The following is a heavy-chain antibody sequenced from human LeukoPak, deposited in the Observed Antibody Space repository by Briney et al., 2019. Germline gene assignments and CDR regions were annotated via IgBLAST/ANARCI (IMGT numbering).Heavy chain of an antibody. J-gene: IGHJ3*02. D-gene: IGHD1-26*01. Sequence: ASVKVSCKASGYTFTGYYMHWVRQAPGQGLEWMGWINHNSGGTNYAQKFQGRVTMTRDTSISTAYMELSRLRSDDTAVYYCASRIVGATSAFDIWGQGTMVTVSS. CDR1: GYTFTGYY. CDR2: INHNSGGT. CDR3: ASRIVGATSAFDI. V-gene: IGHV1-2*02.